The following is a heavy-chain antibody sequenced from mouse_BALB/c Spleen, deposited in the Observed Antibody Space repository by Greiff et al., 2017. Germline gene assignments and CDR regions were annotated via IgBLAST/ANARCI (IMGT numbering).Heavy chain of an antibody. D-gene: IGHD1-1*01. Sequence: EVKLQESGPGLVKPSQSLSLTCTVTGYSITSDYAWNWIRQFPGNKLEWMGYISYSGSTSYNPSLKSRISITRDTSKNQFFLQLNSVTTEDTATYYCARRNYGTSFAYWGQGTLVTVSA. V-gene: IGHV3-2*02. CDR3: ARRNYGTSFAY. CDR1: GYSITSDYA. CDR2: ISYSGST. J-gene: IGHJ3*01.